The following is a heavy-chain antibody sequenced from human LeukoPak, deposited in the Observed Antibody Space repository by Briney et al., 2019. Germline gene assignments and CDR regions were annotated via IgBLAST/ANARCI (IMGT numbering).Heavy chain of an antibody. CDR1: GGSISSGSYY. CDR3: ARGYSYGYAELDY. J-gene: IGHJ4*02. Sequence: SQTPSLTCTVSGGSISSGSYYWSWIRQPAGKGLEWIGRIYTSGSTNYNPSLKSRVTISVDTSKNQFSLKLSSVTAADTAVYYCARGYSYGYAELDYWGQGTLVTVSS. CDR2: IYTSGST. V-gene: IGHV4-61*02. D-gene: IGHD5-18*01.